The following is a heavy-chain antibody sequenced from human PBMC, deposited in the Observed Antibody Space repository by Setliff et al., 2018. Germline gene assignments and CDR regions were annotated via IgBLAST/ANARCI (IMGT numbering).Heavy chain of an antibody. D-gene: IGHD3-10*01. V-gene: IGHV2-5*02. CDR2: IYWDDVK. CDR1: GFSRRSSGMA. J-gene: IGHJ4*02. CDR3: AHRGGYGADSLYYFDV. Sequence: KSGPTLVNPTQTLTLTCSFSGFSRRSSGMAVGWIRQPPGKALEWLALIYWDDVKRYSPFLKNRLTITQDTTKNQVVLTLTNMDPVDTTTYYCAHRGGYGADSLYYFDVWGQGTLVTVSS.